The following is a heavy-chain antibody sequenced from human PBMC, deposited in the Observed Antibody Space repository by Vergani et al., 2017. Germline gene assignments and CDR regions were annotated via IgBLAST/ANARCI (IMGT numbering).Heavy chain of an antibody. CDR2: IYYSGST. Sequence: QVQLQESGPGLVKPSETLSLPCTVSGDSVSSGSYYWSWIRQPPGKGLEWIGYIYYSGSTNYNPPLKSRVTVSVDTSKNQFSLKLSSVTAACTAVYYCARYSAWEGGPGYSYYFDYGGQGSLVTVSS. J-gene: IGHJ4*02. V-gene: IGHV4-61*01. D-gene: IGHD1-26*01. CDR1: GDSVSSGSYY. CDR3: ARYSAWEGGPGYSYYFDY.